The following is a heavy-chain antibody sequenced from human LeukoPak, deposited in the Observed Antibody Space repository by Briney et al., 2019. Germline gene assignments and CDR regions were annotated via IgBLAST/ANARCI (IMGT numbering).Heavy chain of an antibody. CDR3: ARDVSRIVGATGAFDI. Sequence: GGSLRLSCAASGFTFSSYSMNWVRQAPGKGLEWVSSISSSSSYIYYADSVKGRFTISRDNAKNSLYLQMNSLRAEDTAVYYCARDVSRIVGATGAFDIWGQGTMVSVTS. J-gene: IGHJ3*02. D-gene: IGHD1-26*01. CDR1: GFTFSSYS. V-gene: IGHV3-21*01. CDR2: ISSSSSYI.